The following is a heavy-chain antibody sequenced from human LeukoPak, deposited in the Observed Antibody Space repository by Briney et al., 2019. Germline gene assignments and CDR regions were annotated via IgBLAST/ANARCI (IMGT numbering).Heavy chain of an antibody. CDR2: INGDGSGT. CDR3: ARDRGYMVDY. V-gene: IGHV3-74*01. J-gene: IGHJ4*02. CDR1: EFTFRSYW. D-gene: IGHD3-16*02. Sequence: GGSLRLSCAASEFTFRSYWMHWVRQAPGKGLEWVSRINGDGSGTNYADSVKGRFTISRDNARNTLYQQMSSLTVEDTAVYYCARDRGYMVDYWGQGTLVTVSS.